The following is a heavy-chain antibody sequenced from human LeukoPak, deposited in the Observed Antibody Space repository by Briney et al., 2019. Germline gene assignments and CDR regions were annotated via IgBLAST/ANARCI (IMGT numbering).Heavy chain of an antibody. CDR2: ISWNSGSI. CDR3: ARDKIVGATYLDY. D-gene: IGHD1-26*01. CDR1: GFTFDDYA. V-gene: IGHV3-9*01. Sequence: GGSLRLSCAASGFTFDDYAMHWVRQAPGKGLEWVSGISWNSGSIGYADSVKGRFTISRDNAKRSLFLQMNSLRAEDTAVYYCARDKIVGATYLDYWGQGTLVTVSS. J-gene: IGHJ4*02.